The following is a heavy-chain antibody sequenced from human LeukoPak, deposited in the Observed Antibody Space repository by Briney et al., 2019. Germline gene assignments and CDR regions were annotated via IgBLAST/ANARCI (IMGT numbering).Heavy chain of an antibody. Sequence: GASLKISCKGSGYSFTSYWIGWVRPMPGQGLEWMGIIYPGDSDTRYSPSFQGQVTISADKSISTAYLQWSSLKGSDTAMYYCARPQETGGDAFDIWGQGTMVTVSS. V-gene: IGHV5-51*01. D-gene: IGHD7-27*01. CDR3: ARPQETGGDAFDI. J-gene: IGHJ3*02. CDR1: GYSFTSYW. CDR2: IYPGDSDT.